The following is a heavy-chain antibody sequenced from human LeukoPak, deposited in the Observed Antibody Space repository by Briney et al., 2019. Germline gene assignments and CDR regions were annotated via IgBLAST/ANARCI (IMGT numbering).Heavy chain of an antibody. V-gene: IGHV3-7*01. CDR1: GFTFSGYW. CDR2: IKQDGSEK. D-gene: IGHD6-6*01. Sequence: GGSLRLSCAASGFTFSGYWMSWVRLAPGKGLEWVASIKQDGSEKYYVDSVKGRFTISRDNAKNSLYLQMNSLRAEDTAVYYCARGLAEYNRYFDYWGQGTLVTVSS. CDR3: ARGLAEYNRYFDY. J-gene: IGHJ4*02.